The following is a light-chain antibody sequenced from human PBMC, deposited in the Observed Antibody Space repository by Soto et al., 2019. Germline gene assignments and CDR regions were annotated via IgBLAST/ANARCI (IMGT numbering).Light chain of an antibody. Sequence: QPVLTQPPSVSGAPGQRVTISCTGSSSNIGGGYDVHWYQQVPGTAPKLLIYGNSNRPSGVPDRFSVSKSGASASLAITGLQAEDEADYYCQSYDSSLSRRWVFGGGTKLTVL. CDR3: QSYDSSLSRRWV. CDR2: GNS. CDR1: SSNIGGGYD. J-gene: IGLJ3*02. V-gene: IGLV1-40*01.